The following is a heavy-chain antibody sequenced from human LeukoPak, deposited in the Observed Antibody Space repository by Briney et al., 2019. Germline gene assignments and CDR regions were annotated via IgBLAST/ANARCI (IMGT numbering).Heavy chain of an antibody. CDR2: IHNNGDI. CDR1: GGSISSYY. J-gene: IGHJ4*02. V-gene: IGHV4-59*01. D-gene: IGHD3-22*01. CDR3: GRWGYFDSGNYFVVDY. Sequence: NPSETLSLTCTVSGGSISSYYWNWIRQAPGKALEWIGHIHNNGDIAYNFSLKSRVTISMDTSKNQFSLKLSSVTAADTAVYYCGRWGYFDSGNYFVVDYWGQGTVVTVSS.